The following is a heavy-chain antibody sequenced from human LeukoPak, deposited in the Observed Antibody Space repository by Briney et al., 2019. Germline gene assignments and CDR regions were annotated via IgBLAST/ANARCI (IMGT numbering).Heavy chain of an antibody. CDR1: GFTFSSYG. J-gene: IGHJ5*02. Sequence: PGGSLRLSCAASGFTFSSYGMHWVRQAPGKGLEWVAVISYDGSNKYYADSVKGRFTISRDNSKNTLYLQMNSLRAEDTAVYYCARDRVATPYNWFDPWGQGTLVTVSS. CDR2: ISYDGSNK. CDR3: ARDRVATPYNWFDP. D-gene: IGHD3-3*01. V-gene: IGHV3-30*03.